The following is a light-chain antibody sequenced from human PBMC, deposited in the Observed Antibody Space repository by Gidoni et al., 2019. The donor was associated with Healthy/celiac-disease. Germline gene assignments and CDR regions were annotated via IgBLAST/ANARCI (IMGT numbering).Light chain of an antibody. CDR1: ALTKQY. Sequence: SYELTQPPSVSVSPGQTARITCSGDALTKQYAYWYQQKPGQAPVPVIYKDSERPSGIPERFSGSSSGTTVTLTISGVQAEDEADYYCQSADSSGTYVFGTGTKVTVL. V-gene: IGLV3-25*03. J-gene: IGLJ1*01. CDR3: QSADSSGTYV. CDR2: KDS.